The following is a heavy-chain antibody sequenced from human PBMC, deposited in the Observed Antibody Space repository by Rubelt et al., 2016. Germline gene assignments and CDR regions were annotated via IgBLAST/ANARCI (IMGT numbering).Heavy chain of an antibody. CDR1: DDSISSCKYV. J-gene: IGHJ3*01. CDR2: IPYSGDT. V-gene: IGHV4-31*03. Sequence: QVQLQESGPGLVKPSQTLSLTCTVSDDSISSCKYVWTWIRHRPGRGLEWIGYIPYSGDTYYNPSLQSRVTLSIDTSKKQFSLRLTSVTAADTAVYYCAREWGASGSWDGFDVWGPGAMVTVS. D-gene: IGHD3-10*01. CDR3: AREWGASGSWDGFDV.